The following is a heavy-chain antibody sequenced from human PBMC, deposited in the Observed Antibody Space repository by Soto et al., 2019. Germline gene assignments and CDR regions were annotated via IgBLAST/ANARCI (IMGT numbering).Heavy chain of an antibody. D-gene: IGHD5-18*01. V-gene: IGHV3-7*05. CDR3: ARVRRGYTYDDAFDI. Sequence: GGSLRLSCAASGFTLSSYWMSWVRQAPGKGLEWVANIKQDGSEKYYVDSVKGRFTISRDNAKNTMFLQMNSLRVEDTAMYYCARVRRGYTYDDAFDIWGQGTLVTVSS. CDR1: GFTLSSYW. CDR2: IKQDGSEK. J-gene: IGHJ3*02.